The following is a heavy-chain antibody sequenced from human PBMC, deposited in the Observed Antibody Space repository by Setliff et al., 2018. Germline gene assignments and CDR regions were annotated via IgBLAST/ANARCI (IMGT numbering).Heavy chain of an antibody. D-gene: IGHD2-21*01. CDR3: AKEYVVNSFVSNSHQHYGLDV. CDR1: GASLSSGSYY. Sequence: SETLSLTCTVSGASLSSGSYYWSWIRKSAGKGLEWIGRIYTSGATTYSPSLKSRVSISSDTSKNLFSLRLKSVTAADTAVYYCAKEYVVNSFVSNSHQHYGLDVWGQGTTVTVSS. CDR2: IYTSGAT. J-gene: IGHJ6*02. V-gene: IGHV4-61*02.